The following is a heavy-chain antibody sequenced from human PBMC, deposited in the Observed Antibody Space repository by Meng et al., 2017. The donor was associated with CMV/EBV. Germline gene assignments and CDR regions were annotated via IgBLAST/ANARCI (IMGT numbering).Heavy chain of an antibody. J-gene: IGHJ4*03. D-gene: IGHD2-2*01. V-gene: IGHV3-48*03. CDR2: ISSSGSTI. CDR3: ATRGTIGIVVVPAAPDY. Sequence: GESLKISCAASGFTFSSYEMNWVRQAPGKGLEWVSYISSSGSTIYYADSVKGRFTISRDNAKNSLYLQMNSLRAEDTAVYYCATRGTIGIVVVPAAPDYWGQGTTVTVSS. CDR1: GFTFSSYE.